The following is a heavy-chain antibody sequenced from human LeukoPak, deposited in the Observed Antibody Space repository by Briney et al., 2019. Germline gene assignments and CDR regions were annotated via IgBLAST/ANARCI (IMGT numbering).Heavy chain of an antibody. D-gene: IGHD5-18*01. V-gene: IGHV4-59*08. Sequence: PSETLSLTCTVSGGSISGYYWSWIRQPPGKGLEWIGYIYYSGSTNYNPSLKSRVTISVDTSKNQFSLKLSSVTAADTAVYYCARFSPGGYGYYFDYWGQGTLVTVSS. CDR1: GGSISGYY. CDR3: ARFSPGGYGYYFDY. J-gene: IGHJ4*02. CDR2: IYYSGST.